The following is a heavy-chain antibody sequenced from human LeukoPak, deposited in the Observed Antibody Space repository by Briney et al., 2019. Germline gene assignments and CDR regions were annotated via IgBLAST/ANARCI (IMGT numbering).Heavy chain of an antibody. CDR2: IYYSGST. CDR3: ARAPLIYCSSTSCYWDYYYGMDV. Sequence: KSSETLSLTCTVSGGSVSSGSYYWSWIRQPPGKGLEWIGYIYYSGSTNYNPSLKSRVTISVDTSKNQFSLKLSSVTAADTAVYYCARAPLIYCSSTSCYWDYYYGMDVWGQGTTVTVSS. D-gene: IGHD2-2*01. CDR1: GGSVSSGSYY. J-gene: IGHJ6*02. V-gene: IGHV4-61*01.